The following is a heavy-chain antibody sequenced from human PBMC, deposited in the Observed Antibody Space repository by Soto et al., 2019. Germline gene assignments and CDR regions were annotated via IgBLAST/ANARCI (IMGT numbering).Heavy chain of an antibody. J-gene: IGHJ4*02. CDR3: ARHTLWFGELLGKGPWFDY. V-gene: IGHV3-21*01. D-gene: IGHD3-10*01. CDR1: VFTFSSYS. Sequence: PGGSLRLSCAASVFTFSSYSMNLVRQAPGKGLEWVSSISSSSSYIYYADSVKGRFTISRDKAKNSLYLQMNSLRAEDTAVYYCARHTLWFGELLGKGPWFDYWGQGTMLTVSS. CDR2: ISSSSSYI.